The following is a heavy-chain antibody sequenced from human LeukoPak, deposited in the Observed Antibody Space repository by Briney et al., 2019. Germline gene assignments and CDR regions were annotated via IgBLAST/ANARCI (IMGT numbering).Heavy chain of an antibody. J-gene: IGHJ4*02. V-gene: IGHV4-4*07. CDR1: GDSIINYY. CDR2: IYLSDNT. D-gene: IGHD3-16*01. CDR3: ARGSYGYIDH. Sequence: SQTMSLTCNVAGDSIINYYRMWIRPLDEKGLEWIGRIYLSDNTNYNNPSLKSRVTMSPDTSMNRFSLKLSSVTAADTAVYYCARGSYGYIDHWGQGLLVTVSS.